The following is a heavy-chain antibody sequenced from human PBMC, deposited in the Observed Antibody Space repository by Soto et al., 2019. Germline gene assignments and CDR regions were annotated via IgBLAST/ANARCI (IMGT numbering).Heavy chain of an antibody. J-gene: IGHJ4*02. D-gene: IGHD5-18*01. Sequence: RRLSCAASGFTFSSYGMHWVRQTPGKGLEWVAVIWYDGSNKYYADSVKGRVTISRDNSKNTLYLQMNSLRAEDTAVYCCASQYSYVTGYYFDYWGQGTLVTVSS. CDR3: ASQYSYVTGYYFDY. CDR1: GFTFSSYG. CDR2: IWYDGSNK. V-gene: IGHV3-33*01.